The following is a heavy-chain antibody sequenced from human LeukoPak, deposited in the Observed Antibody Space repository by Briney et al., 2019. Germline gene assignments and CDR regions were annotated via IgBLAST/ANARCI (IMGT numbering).Heavy chain of an antibody. J-gene: IGHJ4*02. Sequence: GESLKISCKGSGYSFTSYWIGWVRQMPGKGLEWMGIIYPGDSDTRYSPSFQGQVTISADKSISTAYLQWSSLKASDTAMYYCARLPYDSSGYYLVYYFDYWGQGTLVTVSS. CDR2: IYPGDSDT. V-gene: IGHV5-51*01. D-gene: IGHD3-22*01. CDR1: GYSFTSYW. CDR3: ARLPYDSSGYYLVYYFDY.